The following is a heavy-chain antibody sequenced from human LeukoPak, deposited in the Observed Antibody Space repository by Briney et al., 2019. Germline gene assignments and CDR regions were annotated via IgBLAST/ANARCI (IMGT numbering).Heavy chain of an antibody. CDR2: INPNSGGT. CDR1: GYTFTGYY. Sequence: ASVKVSCKASGYTFTGYYMHWVRQAPGQGLEWMGWINPNSGGTTYAQKFQGRVTMTRDTSISTAYMELSRLRSDDTAVYYCARDYYYDSSGYQSGSYDYWGQGTLVTVSS. V-gene: IGHV1-2*02. CDR3: ARDYYYDSSGYQSGSYDY. D-gene: IGHD3-22*01. J-gene: IGHJ4*02.